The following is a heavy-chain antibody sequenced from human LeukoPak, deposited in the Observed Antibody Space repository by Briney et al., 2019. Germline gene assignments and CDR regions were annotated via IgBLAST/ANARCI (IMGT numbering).Heavy chain of an antibody. CDR2: ISAYNGNT. V-gene: IGHV1-18*01. CDR1: GYTFTSYG. J-gene: IGHJ3*02. CDR3: ERDQAYLGQAAFDI. D-gene: IGHD7-27*01. Sequence: ASVKVSCKASGYTFTSYGISWVRQAPGQGLEWMGWISAYNGNTNYAQKLQGRVTMTTDTSTSTAYMELRSLRSDDTAVYYCERDQAYLGQAAFDIWGQGTMVTVSS.